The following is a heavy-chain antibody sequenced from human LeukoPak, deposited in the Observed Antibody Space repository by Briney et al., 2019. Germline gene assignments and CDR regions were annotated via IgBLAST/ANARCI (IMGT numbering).Heavy chain of an antibody. CDR3: AKDHVYRISWYFLSS. CDR2: ISSNGSRT. J-gene: IGHJ5*02. CDR1: GFTFSSFG. V-gene: IGHV3-74*01. D-gene: IGHD6-13*01. Sequence: GGSLRLSCAASGFTFSSFGMHWVRQAPGKGLVWVSRISSNGSRTAYADSVKGRFTISRDKSKNTLYLQMSSLRAEDTAMYFCAKDHVYRISWYFLSSWGQGTPVTVSP.